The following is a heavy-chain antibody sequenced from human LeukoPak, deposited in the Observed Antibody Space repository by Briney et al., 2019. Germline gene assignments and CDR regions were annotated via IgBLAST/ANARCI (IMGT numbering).Heavy chain of an antibody. Sequence: ASVKVSCKASGYTFTSYGISWVRQAPGQGLEWMGWISAYNGNTNYAQKLQGRVTMTTDTSTSTAYMELRSLRSDDTAVYYCARDGAITMVRGVRKTKYYYGMDVWGQGTTVTVSS. V-gene: IGHV1-18*01. CDR3: ARDGAITMVRGVRKTKYYYGMDV. D-gene: IGHD3-10*01. CDR1: GYTFTSYG. J-gene: IGHJ6*02. CDR2: ISAYNGNT.